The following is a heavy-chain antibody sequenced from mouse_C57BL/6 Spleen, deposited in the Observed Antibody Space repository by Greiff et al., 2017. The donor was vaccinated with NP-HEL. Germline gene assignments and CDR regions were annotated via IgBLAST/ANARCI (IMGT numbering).Heavy chain of an antibody. D-gene: IGHD2-12*01. CDR1: GYTFTSYW. CDR2: IDPSDSYT. V-gene: IGHV1-69*01. Sequence: QVQLKQPGAELVMPGASVKLSCKASGYTFTSYWMHWVKQRPGQGLEWIGEIDPSDSYTNYNQKFKGKSTLTVDKSSSTAYMQLSSLTSEDSAVYYCARYDYWGQGTLVTVSA. J-gene: IGHJ3*01. CDR3: ARYDY.